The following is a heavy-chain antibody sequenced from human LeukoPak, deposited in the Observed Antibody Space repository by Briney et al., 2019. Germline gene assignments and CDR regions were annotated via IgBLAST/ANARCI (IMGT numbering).Heavy chain of an antibody. J-gene: IGHJ4*02. CDR3: AREYSTSSEGDYFDY. V-gene: IGHV4-59*01. Sequence: SETLSLTCTVSGASITTYYWTWIRQPPGKGLEWIGYIYHSGSTDHNPSLKSRVTISLDTSRNQFSLRLSSVTAADTAVYFCAREYSTSSEGDYFDYWGQGSLVTVSS. CDR2: IYHSGST. CDR1: GASITTYY. D-gene: IGHD6-6*01.